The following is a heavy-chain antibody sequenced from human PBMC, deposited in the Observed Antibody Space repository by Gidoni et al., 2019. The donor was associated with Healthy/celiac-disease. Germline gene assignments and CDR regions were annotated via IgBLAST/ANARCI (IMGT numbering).Heavy chain of an antibody. CDR2: IYTSGST. CDR1: GGSISSGSYY. J-gene: IGHJ4*02. D-gene: IGHD6-6*01. CDR3: ARAFSWEYSSSFFDY. Sequence: QVQLQESGPGLVKPSQTLSLTCTVSGGSISSGSYYWSWIRQPAGKGLEWIGRIYTSGSTNYNPSLKSRVTISVDTSKNQFSLKLSSVTAADTAVYYCARAFSWEYSSSFFDYWGQGTLVTVSS. V-gene: IGHV4-61*02.